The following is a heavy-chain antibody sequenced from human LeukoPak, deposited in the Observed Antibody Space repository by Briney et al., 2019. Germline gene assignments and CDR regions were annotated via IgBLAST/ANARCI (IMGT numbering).Heavy chain of an antibody. V-gene: IGHV4-4*07. CDR1: GGSISSYY. J-gene: IGHJ3*02. CDR2: IYTSGST. Sequence: SETLSLTCTVSGGSISSYYWSWIRQPAGKGLEWIGRIYTSGSTNYNPSLKSRVTMSVDTSKNQFSLKLSSVTAADTAVYYCARGTVGATSTGDAFDIWGQGTMVTVSS. CDR3: ARGTVGATSTGDAFDI. D-gene: IGHD1-26*01.